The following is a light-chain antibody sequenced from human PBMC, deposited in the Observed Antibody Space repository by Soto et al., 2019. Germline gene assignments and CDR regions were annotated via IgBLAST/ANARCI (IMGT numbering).Light chain of an antibody. J-gene: IGLJ2*01. CDR1: SSNIGTNT. CDR3: AAWDVSLVV. Sequence: QSVLTQPPSASGTPGQRVTISCSGSSSNIGTNTVIWYQQLPGAAPKLFIYSDNQRPSGVPDRFSASKSGTSASLAISGLQSEDEADYYCAAWDVSLVVFGGGTKLTVL. V-gene: IGLV1-44*01. CDR2: SDN.